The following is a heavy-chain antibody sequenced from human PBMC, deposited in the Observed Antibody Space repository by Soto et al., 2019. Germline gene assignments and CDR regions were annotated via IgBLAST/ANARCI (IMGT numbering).Heavy chain of an antibody. CDR3: AHRPLNQLPPPGCFDI. J-gene: IGHJ3*02. CDR1: GFSLSTSGVA. CDR2: IYWDDDK. V-gene: IGHV2-5*02. Sequence: QITLKESGTPLVKPTQTLTLTCTFSGFSLSTSGVAVGWIRQPPGKALEWLALIYWDDDKLYRSSLKSRLTITKDTSKNQLVLTTTNLSPVDTATYFFAHRPLNQLPPPGCFDIWGQGTMVTVSS. D-gene: IGHD1-7*01.